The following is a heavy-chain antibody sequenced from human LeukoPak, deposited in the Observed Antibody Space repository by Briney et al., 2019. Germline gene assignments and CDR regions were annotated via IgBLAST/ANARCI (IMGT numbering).Heavy chain of an antibody. CDR1: GFTISNYW. V-gene: IGHV3-7*01. J-gene: IGHJ3*02. D-gene: IGHD1/OR15-1a*01. CDR3: AKFQTNPAHALDI. Sequence: PGGSLRLSCAASGFTISNYWMTWVRQAPGKGLEWVANIKQDSSSKYYADSVKGRFTISRDNADNSLYLQMNSLRAEDTAVYYCAKFQTNPAHALDIWGQGTMVTVSS. CDR2: IKQDSSSK.